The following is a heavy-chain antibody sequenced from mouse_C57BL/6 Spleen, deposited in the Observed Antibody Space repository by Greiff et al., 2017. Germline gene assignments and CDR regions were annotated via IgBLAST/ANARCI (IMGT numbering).Heavy chain of an antibody. V-gene: IGHV1-22*01. CDR1: GYTFTDYN. CDR3: AREGGAMDY. J-gene: IGHJ4*01. CDR2: INPNNGGT. Sequence: EVKLQQSGPELVKPGASVKMSCKASGYTFTDYNMHWVKQSHGKSLEWIGYINPNNGGTSYNQKFKGKATLTVNKSSSTAYMERRSLTSEDSAVYYCAREGGAMDYWGQGTSVTVSS.